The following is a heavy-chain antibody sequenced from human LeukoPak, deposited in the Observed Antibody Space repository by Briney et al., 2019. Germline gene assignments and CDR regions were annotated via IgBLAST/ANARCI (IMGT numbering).Heavy chain of an antibody. CDR2: ISSSSSYI. D-gene: IGHD1-7*01. V-gene: IGHV3-21*01. CDR1: GFTFSSYS. J-gene: IGHJ6*02. CDR3: ARPRVEEVRNNWNYPNYYYGMDV. Sequence: PGGSLRLSCAASGFTFSSYSMNWVRQAPGKGLEWVSSISSSSSYIYYSDSVKGRFTISRDNAKNSLYLQMNSLTAEDTAVYYCARPRVEEVRNNWNYPNYYYGMDVWGQGTTVTVSS.